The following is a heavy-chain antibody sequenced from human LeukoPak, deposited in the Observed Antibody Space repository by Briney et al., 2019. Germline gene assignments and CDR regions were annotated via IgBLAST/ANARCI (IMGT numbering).Heavy chain of an antibody. Sequence: GRSLRLSCAASGFTFSSYGMHWVRQAPGKGLEWVAVISYDGSNKYYADSVKGRFTISRDNSKNTLYLQMNSLRAEDTAVYYCAKDSAGSGSYYRVLYYYYGMDVWGQGTTVTVSS. CDR3: AKDSAGSGSYYRVLYYYYGMDV. J-gene: IGHJ6*02. V-gene: IGHV3-30*18. CDR2: ISYDGSNK. CDR1: GFTFSSYG. D-gene: IGHD3-10*01.